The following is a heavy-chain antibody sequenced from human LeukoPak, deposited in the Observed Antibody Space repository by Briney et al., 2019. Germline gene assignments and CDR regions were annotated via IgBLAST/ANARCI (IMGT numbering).Heavy chain of an antibody. J-gene: IGHJ4*02. Sequence: GGSLRLSCAASGFTFSSYWMSRVRQAPGKGLEWVANIKQDGSEKYYVDSVKGRFTISRDNAKNSLYLQMNSLRAEDTAVYYCARRAMVRGVYRAPFDYWGQGTLVTVSS. D-gene: IGHD3-10*01. V-gene: IGHV3-7*03. CDR1: GFTFSSYW. CDR3: ARRAMVRGVYRAPFDY. CDR2: IKQDGSEK.